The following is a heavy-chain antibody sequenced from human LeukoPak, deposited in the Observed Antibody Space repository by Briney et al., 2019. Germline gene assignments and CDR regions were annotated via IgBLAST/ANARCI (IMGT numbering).Heavy chain of an antibody. CDR2: ISRDLTTI. Sequence: GGSLRLSCTVSGFSFGTYSMNWVRQAPGKGLEWVSYISRDLTTIYYAGSVKGRFTVSRDNAKNSLYLRMNSLRDEDTAVYYCARDGRFGYGMDVWGQGTTVTVPS. V-gene: IGHV3-48*02. D-gene: IGHD3-10*01. J-gene: IGHJ6*02. CDR3: ARDGRFGYGMDV. CDR1: GFSFGTYS.